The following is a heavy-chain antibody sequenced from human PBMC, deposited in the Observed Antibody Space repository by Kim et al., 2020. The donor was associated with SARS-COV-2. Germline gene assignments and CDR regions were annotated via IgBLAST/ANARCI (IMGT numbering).Heavy chain of an antibody. V-gene: IGHV4-39*01. J-gene: IGHJ4*02. CDR2: IYYSGST. Sequence: SETLSLTCTVSGGSISSSSYYWGWIRQPPGKGLEWIGSIYYSGSTYYNPSLKSRVTISVDTSKNQFSLKLSSVTAADTAVYYCARRIRYFDWLLLPEVGYFDYWGQGTLVTVSS. CDR3: ARRIRYFDWLLLPEVGYFDY. CDR1: GGSISSSSYY. D-gene: IGHD3-9*01.